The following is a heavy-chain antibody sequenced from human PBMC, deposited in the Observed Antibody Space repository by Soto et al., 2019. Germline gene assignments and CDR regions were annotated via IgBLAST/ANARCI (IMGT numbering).Heavy chain of an antibody. CDR3: ATDVNHYNWFEP. CDR2: FDPEDGET. V-gene: IGHV1-24*01. Sequence: ASVKVSCKVSGYTLTELSMHWVRQAPGKGPEWMGGFDPEDGETIYAQKFQGRVTMTEDTSTDTAYMELSSLRSEDTAVYYCATDVNHYNWFEPWGQGTLVTRSS. CDR1: GYTLTELS. J-gene: IGHJ5*02.